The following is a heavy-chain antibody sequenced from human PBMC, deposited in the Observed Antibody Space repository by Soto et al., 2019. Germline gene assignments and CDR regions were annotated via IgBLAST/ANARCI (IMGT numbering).Heavy chain of an antibody. V-gene: IGHV1-69*06. CDR2: IIPIFGTA. Sequence: SSVKVSCKASGGTFSSYAISWVRQAPGQGLEWMGGIIPIFGTANYAQKFQGRVTITADKSTSTAYVELSSLRSEDTAVYYFARTTNTIVRSYQYYYGMDVWGQGTTVTVSS. D-gene: IGHD6-6*01. CDR3: ARTTNTIVRSYQYYYGMDV. CDR1: GGTFSSYA. J-gene: IGHJ6*01.